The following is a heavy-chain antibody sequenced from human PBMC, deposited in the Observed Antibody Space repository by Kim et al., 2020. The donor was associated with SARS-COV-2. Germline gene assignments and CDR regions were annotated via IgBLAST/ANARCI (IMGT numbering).Heavy chain of an antibody. CDR2: IYYSGST. J-gene: IGHJ3*02. D-gene: IGHD3-16*01. CDR3: ARRVGGEVDDAFDI. V-gene: IGHV4-39*01. CDR1: GGSISSSSYY. Sequence: SETLSLTCTVSGGSISSSSYYWGWIRQPPGKGLEWIGSIYYSGSTYYNPSLKSRVTISVDTSKNQFSLKLSSVTAADTAVYYCARRVGGEVDDAFDIWG.